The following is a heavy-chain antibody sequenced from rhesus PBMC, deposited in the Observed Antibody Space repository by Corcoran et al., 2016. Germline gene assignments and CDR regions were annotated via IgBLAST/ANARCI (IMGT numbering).Heavy chain of an antibody. CDR1: GVSISCNW. Sequence: QLQLQVSGPGLVKPSETLSLTCAAPGVSISCNWWNWNRQPPGKGLERGGRIAGSSESTSCKPSLKSRDTISPDTSKSQRSLRLISVTAADAAVYVCARGSYSGSPDYWGQGVLVTVSS. CDR3: ARGSYSGSPDY. D-gene: IGHD3-16*01. CDR2: IAGSSEST. V-gene: IGHV4-147*01. J-gene: IGHJ4*01.